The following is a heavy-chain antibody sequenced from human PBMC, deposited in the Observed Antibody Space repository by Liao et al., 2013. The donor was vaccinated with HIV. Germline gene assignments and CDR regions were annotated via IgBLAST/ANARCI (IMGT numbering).Heavy chain of an antibody. CDR2: INHSGST. Sequence: QVQLQQWGAGLLKPSETLSLTCAVYGGSFSGYYWSWIRQPPGKGLEWIGEINHSGSTNYNPSLKSRVTISVDTSKNQFSLKLSSVTAADTAVYFCARGGIQLWFLAGDAFDIWGQGTMVTSLQ. D-gene: IGHD5-18*01. CDR3: ARGGIQLWFLAGDAFDI. CDR1: GGSFSGYY. V-gene: IGHV4-34*01. J-gene: IGHJ3*02.